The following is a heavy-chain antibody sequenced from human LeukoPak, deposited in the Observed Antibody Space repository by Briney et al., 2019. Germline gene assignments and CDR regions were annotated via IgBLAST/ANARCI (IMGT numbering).Heavy chain of an antibody. Sequence: ASVKVSCKASGYTFTSYDIHWVRQAPGQGLEWMGRIIPILGIANYAQKFQGRVTITADKSTSTAYMELSSLRSEDTAVYYCARDRGEAPGYWGQGTLVTVSS. CDR3: ARDRGEAPGY. J-gene: IGHJ4*02. D-gene: IGHD3-10*01. CDR2: IIPILGIA. V-gene: IGHV1-69*04. CDR1: GYTFTSYD.